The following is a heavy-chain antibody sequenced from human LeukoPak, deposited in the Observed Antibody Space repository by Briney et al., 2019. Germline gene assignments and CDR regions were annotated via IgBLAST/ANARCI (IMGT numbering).Heavy chain of an antibody. Sequence: SGTLSLTCAASGVSIIRTNWWIWVRQTPGRGLEWIGEIYYDGVTNYNPSLKSRVTISIDKSKNHFSLNLTSVTAADTAVYYCARDRDVAVHHPFYWGQGTLVTVSS. CDR1: GVSIIRTNW. CDR2: IYYDGVT. J-gene: IGHJ4*02. D-gene: IGHD5-24*01. CDR3: ARDRDVAVHHPFY. V-gene: IGHV4-4*02.